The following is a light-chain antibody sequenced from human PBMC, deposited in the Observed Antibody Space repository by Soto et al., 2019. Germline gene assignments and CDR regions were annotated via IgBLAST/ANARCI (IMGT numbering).Light chain of an antibody. CDR3: SSYTSSSTYV. J-gene: IGLJ1*01. V-gene: IGLV2-18*02. Sequence: QSALTQPASVSGSHGQSVAISCTGTSSDVGSYNRVSWYQQPPGTAPKLMIYDVSDRPSGVPDRFSGSKSGNTASLTISGLQAEDEADYYCSSYTSSSTYVFGTGTKVTVL. CDR2: DVS. CDR1: SSDVGSYNR.